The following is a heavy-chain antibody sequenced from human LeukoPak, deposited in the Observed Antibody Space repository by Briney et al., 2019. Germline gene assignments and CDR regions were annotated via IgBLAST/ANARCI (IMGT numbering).Heavy chain of an antibody. D-gene: IGHD3-10*01. J-gene: IGHJ3*02. V-gene: IGHV3-30*18. CDR2: ISYDGSNK. Sequence: GRSLRLSCAASGFTFSSYGMHWVRRAPGKGLEWVAVISYDGSNKYYADSVKGRFTISRDNSKNTLYLQMNSLRAEDTAVYYCANKGLLWFGDPPAFDIWGQGTMVTVSS. CDR3: ANKGLLWFGDPPAFDI. CDR1: GFTFSSYG.